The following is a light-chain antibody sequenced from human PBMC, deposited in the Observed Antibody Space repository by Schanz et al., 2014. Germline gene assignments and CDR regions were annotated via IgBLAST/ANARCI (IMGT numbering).Light chain of an antibody. CDR3: QHYGSAPLT. CDR1: QSVSSN. Sequence: EIVLTQSPVTLSVSPGERATLSCRASQSVSSNLAWYQQKPGQAPRLLIHGASRRATGVPDRFSGSGSGTDFTLTISRLEPEDSAVYYCQHYGSAPLTFGPGTTVDIK. V-gene: IGKV3-20*01. CDR2: GAS. J-gene: IGKJ3*01.